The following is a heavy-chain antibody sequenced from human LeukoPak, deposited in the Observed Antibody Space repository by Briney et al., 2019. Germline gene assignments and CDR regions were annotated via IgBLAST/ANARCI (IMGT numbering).Heavy chain of an antibody. CDR1: GYTLTESS. D-gene: IGHD1-1*01. CDR3: ASDLEGIRTFDY. Sequence: ASVKVSCKVSGYTLTESSMHWVRQAPGKGLEWMGGLDPEDGETIYAQKFQGRVTMTEDTSTDTAYMELSSLRSEDTAVYNCASDLEGIRTFDYWDQGTLVTVSS. V-gene: IGHV1-24*01. J-gene: IGHJ4*02. CDR2: LDPEDGET.